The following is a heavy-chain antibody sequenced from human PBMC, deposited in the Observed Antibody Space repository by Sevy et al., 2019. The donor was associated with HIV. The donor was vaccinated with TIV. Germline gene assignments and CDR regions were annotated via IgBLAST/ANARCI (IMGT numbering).Heavy chain of an antibody. CDR3: ARDVHADRTGGS. Sequence: SETLSLTCTVSGGSISSYYWSWIRQPPGKGLEWSGYIYYSGSTNYSPSLKSRVTMSLDTSKNQFSLKLNSVTAADTAVYYSARDVHADRTGGSWGQGTLVTVSS. CDR2: IYYSGST. D-gene: IGHD3-10*01. J-gene: IGHJ5*02. CDR1: GGSISSYY. V-gene: IGHV4-59*12.